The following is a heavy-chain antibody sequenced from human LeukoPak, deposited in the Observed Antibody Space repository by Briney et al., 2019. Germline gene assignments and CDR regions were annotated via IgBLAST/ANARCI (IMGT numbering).Heavy chain of an antibody. D-gene: IGHD6-13*01. CDR2: INWNSGNI. Sequence: GRSLRLSCAASGFTFDDYAMHWVRRAPGKSLEWVSGINWNSGNIGYADSVKGRFTISRDNAENSLYLQMNSLRAEDTALYYCAKDTSAGYSNSWSDYWGQGTLVTVSS. V-gene: IGHV3-9*01. CDR3: AKDTSAGYSNSWSDY. J-gene: IGHJ4*02. CDR1: GFTFDDYA.